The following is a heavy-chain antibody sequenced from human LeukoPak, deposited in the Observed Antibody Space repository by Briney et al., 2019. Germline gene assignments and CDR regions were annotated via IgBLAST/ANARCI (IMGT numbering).Heavy chain of an antibody. CDR3: ARIMVRGVIPGYYYYMDV. CDR2: IYYSGST. J-gene: IGHJ6*03. D-gene: IGHD3-10*01. V-gene: IGHV4-59*01. CDR1: GGSISSYY. Sequence: SETLSLTCTVSGGSISSYYWSWIRQPPGKGLEWIGYIYYSGSTNYNPSLKSRVTISVDTSKNQFSLKLSSVTAADTAVYYCARIMVRGVIPGYYYYMDVWGKGTTVTVSS.